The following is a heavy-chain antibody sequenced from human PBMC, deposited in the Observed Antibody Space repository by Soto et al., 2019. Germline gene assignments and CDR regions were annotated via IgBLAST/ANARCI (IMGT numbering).Heavy chain of an antibody. J-gene: IGHJ5*02. D-gene: IGHD3-10*01. CDR1: GYTFTSYG. Sequence: GASVKVSCKASGYTFTSYGISWVRQAPGQWLEWMGWISAYNGNTNYAQKLQGRVTMTTDTSTSTAYMELRSLRSDDTAVYYCASDLPWFGESTQFDPWGQGTLVTVSS. CDR2: ISAYNGNT. V-gene: IGHV1-18*01. CDR3: ASDLPWFGESTQFDP.